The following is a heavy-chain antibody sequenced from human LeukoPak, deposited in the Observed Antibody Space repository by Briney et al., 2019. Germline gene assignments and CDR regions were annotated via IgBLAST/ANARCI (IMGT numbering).Heavy chain of an antibody. CDR1: GFSFSRYG. D-gene: IGHD3-10*01. CDR3: ARHYGSGIFDY. CDR2: IQFDGSNK. J-gene: IGHJ4*02. Sequence: GGSLRLSCAASGFSFSRYGMHWVRQAPGKGLEWVAFIQFDGSNKNYADSVKGRFTISRDNSKNTLYLQTNSLRAEDTAVYYCARHYGSGIFDYWGQGTLVTVSS. V-gene: IGHV3-30*02.